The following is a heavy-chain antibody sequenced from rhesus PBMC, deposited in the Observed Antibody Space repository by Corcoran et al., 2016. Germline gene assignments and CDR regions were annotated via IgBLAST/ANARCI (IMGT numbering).Heavy chain of an antibody. J-gene: IGHJ4*01. CDR2: INGNIGST. CDR1: GASISSNW. CDR3: ARDPVAAATVYFDY. Sequence: QVQLQESGPGLVKPSETLSLTCTVSGASISSNWWSWIRQPPGKGLEWIGEINGNIGSTTYHPSLKSRVTISKDASKNQFSLKLSSVTAADTAVYYCARDPVAAATVYFDYWGQGVLVTVSS. V-gene: IGHV4-80*01. D-gene: IGHD6-31*01.